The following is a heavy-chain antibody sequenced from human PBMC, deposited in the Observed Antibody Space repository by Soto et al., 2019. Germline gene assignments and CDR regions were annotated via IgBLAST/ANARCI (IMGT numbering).Heavy chain of an antibody. J-gene: IGHJ6*04. CDR3: ASRRIQMEPYVMVV. CDR2: INAGNGNT. D-gene: IGHD1-1*01. V-gene: IGHV1-3*05. CDR1: GYTFTSYA. Sequence: QVQLVQSGAEEKKPGASVKVSCKASGYTFTSYAIHWVRQAPGQRLDWMGWINAGNGNTKYSQKFQGRVTITRDTSAGIADIAMCMHRREATAVYYSASRRIQMEPYVMVVGGKGSTVTVSS.